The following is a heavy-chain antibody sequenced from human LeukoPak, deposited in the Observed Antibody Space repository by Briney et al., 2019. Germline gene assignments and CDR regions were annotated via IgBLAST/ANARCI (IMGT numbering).Heavy chain of an antibody. CDR2: ISSSGSTI. Sequence: GGSLRLSCAASGFTFSDYYMSWIRQAPGKGLEWVSYISSSGSTIYYADSVKGQFTISRDNAKNSLYLQMNSLRAEDTAVYYCARDGTDTAVVTHNFDYWGQGTLVTVSS. CDR3: ARDGTDTAVVTHNFDY. D-gene: IGHD5-18*01. J-gene: IGHJ4*02. CDR1: GFTFSDYY. V-gene: IGHV3-11*04.